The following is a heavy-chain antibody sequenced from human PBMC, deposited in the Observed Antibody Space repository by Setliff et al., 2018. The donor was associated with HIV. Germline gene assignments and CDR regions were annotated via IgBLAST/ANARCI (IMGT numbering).Heavy chain of an antibody. D-gene: IGHD3-3*01. CDR2: IYYTGNT. Sequence: SETLSLTCTVSGVSVSGTAYYWAWIRQPPGRGLEWFGNIYYTGNTNYNSSLKSRISMSMVASKKQISLKLSAVSAADTAVYYCAGQQGDSRGFYPHFDYWGQGRLVTVSS. CDR1: GVSVSGTAYY. V-gene: IGHV4-39*01. J-gene: IGHJ4*02. CDR3: AGQQGDSRGFYPHFDY.